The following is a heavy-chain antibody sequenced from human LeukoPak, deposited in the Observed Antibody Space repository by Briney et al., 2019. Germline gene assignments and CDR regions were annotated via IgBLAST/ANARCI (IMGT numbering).Heavy chain of an antibody. V-gene: IGHV3-7*01. CDR2: IKQDGSEK. D-gene: IGHD6-13*01. CDR1: GFTFSSYW. CDR3: MTASRSSSWRPPT. Sequence: QTGGTLRLSCAVSGFTFSSYWMNWVRQAPGKGMEWVANIKQDGSEKKCVDSVKGRFTISRDNAKNSLYLQMNSLRAEDTAMYYCMTASRSSSWRPPTWGQGTLVTVSS. J-gene: IGHJ5*02.